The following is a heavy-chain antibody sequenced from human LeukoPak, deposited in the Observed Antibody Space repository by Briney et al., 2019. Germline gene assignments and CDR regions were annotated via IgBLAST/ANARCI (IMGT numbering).Heavy chain of an antibody. CDR1: GFTFSSYW. Sequence: GGSLRLSCAASGFTFSSYWMHWVRQAPGKGLVWVSRINSDGSSTSYADSVKGRFTISRDNAKNTLYLQMNSLRAEDTAVYYCAKDAAYYYYMDVWGEGTTVTVSS. D-gene: IGHD2-15*01. CDR2: INSDGSST. J-gene: IGHJ6*03. CDR3: AKDAAYYYYMDV. V-gene: IGHV3-74*01.